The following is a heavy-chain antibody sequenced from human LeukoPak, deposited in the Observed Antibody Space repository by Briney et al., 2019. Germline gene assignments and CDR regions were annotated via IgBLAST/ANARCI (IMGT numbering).Heavy chain of an antibody. CDR2: IYYSGST. Sequence: SGTLSLTCTVSGGSISSYYWSWIRQPPGKGLEWIGYIYYSGSTNYNPSLKSRVTISVDTSKNQFSLKLSSVTAADTAVYYCARVGGSGWYFDYWGQGTLVTVSS. D-gene: IGHD6-19*01. J-gene: IGHJ4*02. CDR1: GGSISSYY. CDR3: ARVGGSGWYFDY. V-gene: IGHV4-59*01.